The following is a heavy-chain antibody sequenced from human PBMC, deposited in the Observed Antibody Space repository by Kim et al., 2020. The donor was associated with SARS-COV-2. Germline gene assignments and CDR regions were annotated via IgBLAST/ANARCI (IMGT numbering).Heavy chain of an antibody. CDR3: AKGHLVRGLLNPFDV. J-gene: IGHJ3*01. CDR2: VSWNSDAL. D-gene: IGHD3-10*01. V-gene: IGHV3-9*01. CDR1: GINFNEYA. Sequence: GGSLRLSCAASGINFNEYAMHWVRLATGKGLEWVSGVSWNSDALGYADSVKGRFSISRDNAKNSVYLQMNSLRPEDTAMYYCAKGHLVRGLLNPFDVWGPGTMVIVSS.